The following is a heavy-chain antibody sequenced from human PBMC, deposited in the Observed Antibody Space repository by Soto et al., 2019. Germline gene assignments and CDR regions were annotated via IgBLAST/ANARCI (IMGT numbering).Heavy chain of an antibody. CDR2: INPNSGGT. J-gene: IGHJ6*02. V-gene: IGHV1-2*04. Sequence: ASVKVSCKASGYTFTGYYMHWVRQAPGQGLEWMGWINPNSGGTNYAQKFQGWVTMTRDTSISTAYMELSRLRSDDTAVYYCARGLRGSVLRFLEWTSKSYYYYYGMDVWGQGTTVTVS. CDR3: ARGLRGSVLRFLEWTSKSYYYYYGMDV. CDR1: GYTFTGYY. D-gene: IGHD3-3*01.